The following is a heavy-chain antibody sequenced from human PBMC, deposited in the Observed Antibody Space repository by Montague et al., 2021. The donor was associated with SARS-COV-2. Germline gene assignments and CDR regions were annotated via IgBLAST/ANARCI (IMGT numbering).Heavy chain of an antibody. CDR2: VNHSEST. D-gene: IGHD3-22*01. CDR3: ARGRGLYYESSGGLYYMDV. Sequence: SETLSLTCAASGGSFSGFYWSWVRQSPGKGLEWIGDVNHSESTNYNPSLKGRVTISVDRSKNQFSLRLRSVTAADTAVYYCARGRGLYYESSGGLYYMDVWGGGTSVTGSS. J-gene: IGHJ6*03. V-gene: IGHV4-34*01. CDR1: GGSFSGFY.